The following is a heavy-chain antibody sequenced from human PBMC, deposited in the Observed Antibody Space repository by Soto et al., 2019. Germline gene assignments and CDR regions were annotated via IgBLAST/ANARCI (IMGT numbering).Heavy chain of an antibody. V-gene: IGHV3-30*03. D-gene: IGHD6-19*01. CDR1: GFTFSSYG. J-gene: IGHJ4*02. CDR2: ISYDGSNK. Sequence: GGSLRLSCAASGFTFSSYGMHWVRQAPGKGLEWVAVISYDGSNKYYADSVKGRFTISRDNSKNTLYLQMNSLRAEDTAVYYCATPGSGYSSGWYAYWGQGTLVTVSS. CDR3: ATPGSGYSSGWYAY.